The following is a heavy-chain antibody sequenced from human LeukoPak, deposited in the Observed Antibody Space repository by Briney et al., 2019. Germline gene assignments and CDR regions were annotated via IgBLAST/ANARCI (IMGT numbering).Heavy chain of an antibody. CDR1: GFTINNNY. J-gene: IGHJ1*01. D-gene: IGHD2-15*01. Sequence: GGSLRLSCTASGFTINNNYMSWVRQAPGKGLEWVSIIYSDRSTYYPESVKGRFTISRDDSKDTLLLQMDSLRVEDTAIYYCARDSAFSSYSNWGQGALVTVSS. V-gene: IGHV3-53*01. CDR3: ARDSAFSSYSN. CDR2: IYSDRST.